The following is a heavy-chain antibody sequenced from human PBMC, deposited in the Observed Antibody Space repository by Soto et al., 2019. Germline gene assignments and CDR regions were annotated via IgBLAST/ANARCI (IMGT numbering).Heavy chain of an antibody. D-gene: IGHD3-10*01. J-gene: IGHJ4*02. CDR2: ISGSGETI. CDR1: GFTFSDSY. Sequence: QVHLVESGGGLVKPGGSLRLSCAASGFTFSDSYMTWIRQAPGKGLEWVSYISGSGETIYYADSVKGRFTVSRDNAKNSLYLQMNSLRAEDTAVYYCASDPYYYASEYWGQGTLSPSPQ. V-gene: IGHV3-11*01. CDR3: ASDPYYYASEY.